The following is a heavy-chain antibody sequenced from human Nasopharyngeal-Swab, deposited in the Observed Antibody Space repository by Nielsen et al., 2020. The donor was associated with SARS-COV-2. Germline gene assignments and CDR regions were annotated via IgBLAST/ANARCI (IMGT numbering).Heavy chain of an antibody. CDR1: GYNFTTYS. CDR3: ARLPMRAASGRGAFDI. D-gene: IGHD6-13*01. Sequence: GESLKISCTASGYNFTTYSIRWVRQTPGKGLRWMALIYPGGSDTRYSPSLQGQVTISADRSITTAYLQWSSLKASDTAMYYCARLPMRAASGRGAFDIWGQGTMVTVSS. J-gene: IGHJ3*02. V-gene: IGHV5-51*01. CDR2: IYPGGSDT.